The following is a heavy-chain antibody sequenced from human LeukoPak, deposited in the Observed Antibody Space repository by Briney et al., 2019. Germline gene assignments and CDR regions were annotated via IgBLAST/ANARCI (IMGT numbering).Heavy chain of an antibody. V-gene: IGHV4-4*02. D-gene: IGHD5-24*01. CDR3: ARGDNYVFDV. CDR2: ISHDGST. J-gene: IGHJ2*01. CDR1: GGSISSSNW. Sequence: SETLSLTCVVSGGSISSSNWWSWVRQPPEKGLEWIGEISHDGSTNYNPSLKSRVTISVDKSNNHFSLKLTSVTAADTAMYYCARGDNYVFDVWGRGTLVSVSS.